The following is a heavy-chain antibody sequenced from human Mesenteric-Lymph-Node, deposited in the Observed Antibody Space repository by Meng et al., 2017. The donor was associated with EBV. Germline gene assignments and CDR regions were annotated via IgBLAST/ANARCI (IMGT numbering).Heavy chain of an antibody. CDR3: ARGSGERGDQNKPFDY. Sequence: QVQLVQSGAEVKKPXSVVKVXRKAAGGTFSRYAISWVRQAPGQGLEWMGGIIPIFGTANYAQKFQGGVTITADESTSTAYMELSILRSEDTAVYYCARGSGERGDQNKPFDYWGQGTLVTVSS. V-gene: IGHV1-69*01. CDR1: GGTFSRYA. D-gene: IGHD3-10*01. CDR2: IIPIFGTA. J-gene: IGHJ4*02.